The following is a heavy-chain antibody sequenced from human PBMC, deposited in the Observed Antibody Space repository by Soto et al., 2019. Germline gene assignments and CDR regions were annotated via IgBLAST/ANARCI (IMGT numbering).Heavy chain of an antibody. J-gene: IGHJ4*02. CDR2: ISYDGKNQ. V-gene: IGHV3-30*18. CDR1: GFTFDNYG. Sequence: VRLVQSGGGVVQPGRALTLACVASGFTFDNYGMHWVRQAPGQGLDWVAVISYDGKNQYYEGSVKGRFTISRDNSRNNLYLQINNLRPEDTGVYYCAKGFFVGATTSPFESWGQGTLVAVST. CDR3: AKGFFVGATTSPFES. D-gene: IGHD1-26*01.